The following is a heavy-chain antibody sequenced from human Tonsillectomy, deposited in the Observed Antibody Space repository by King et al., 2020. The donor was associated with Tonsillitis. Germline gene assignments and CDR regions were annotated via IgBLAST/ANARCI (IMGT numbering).Heavy chain of an antibody. CDR1: GYTFTSYG. J-gene: IGHJ6*03. V-gene: IGHV1-18*01. Sequence: VQLVESGAEVKKPGASVTVSCKASGYTFTSYGISWVRQAPGQGLEWLGWISAYNGNTNYAQRLQGRVTMTTDTSTSTAYMELRSLRSEDTALYYCARDPIPRVDYYHYYYMDVWGKGTTVTVSS. D-gene: IGHD2-21*01. CDR3: ARDPIPRVDYYHYYYMDV. CDR2: ISAYNGNT.